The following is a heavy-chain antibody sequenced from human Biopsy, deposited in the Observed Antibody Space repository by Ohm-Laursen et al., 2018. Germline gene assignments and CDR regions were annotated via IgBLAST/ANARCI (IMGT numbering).Heavy chain of an antibody. CDR2: VYHSGTT. CDR3: ASLPRSPLAVAGDYFDY. V-gene: IGHV4-31*03. J-gene: IGHJ4*02. Sequence: SQTLSLTCTVSGGSISNGGYYWNWVRQHPGKGLEWVGYVYHSGTTYYNPSLKSRVTMSVDTSQNQFSLNLNSVTAADTAVYYCASLPRSPLAVAGDYFDYWGQGTLVTVSS. CDR1: GGSISNGGYY. D-gene: IGHD6-19*01.